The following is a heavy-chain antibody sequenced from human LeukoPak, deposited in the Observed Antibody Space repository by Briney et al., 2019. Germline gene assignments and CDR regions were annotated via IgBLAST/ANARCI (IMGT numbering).Heavy chain of an antibody. Sequence: GASVKVSCKASGYTFSGTGWYLCWLRQAPGQGLECMGWIYPNNGATAYAQKFQGRVAMTRDTSISTAYMELRRLRPDDTAVYYCARDGPAQMVEFDYWGQGTLVTVSS. CDR3: ARDGPAQMVEFDY. D-gene: IGHD3-10*01. J-gene: IGHJ4*02. CDR1: GYTFSGTGWY. V-gene: IGHV1-2*02. CDR2: IYPNNGAT.